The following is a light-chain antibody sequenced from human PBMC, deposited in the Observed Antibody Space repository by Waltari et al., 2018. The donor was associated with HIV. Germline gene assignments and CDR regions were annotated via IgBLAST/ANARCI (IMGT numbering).Light chain of an antibody. V-gene: IGLV2-14*01. J-gene: IGLJ2*01. CDR2: GVN. Sequence: SALTQPASVSGSPGQSVTISCTGTSSDFDLHNFLSWYQQPPGRAPQLIIFGVNYRPSGISSRFSASTSGDTASLTISGLQSGDDADYYCTTYTATDSLLIGSGTKLTVL. CDR1: SSDFDLHNF. CDR3: TTYTATDSLL.